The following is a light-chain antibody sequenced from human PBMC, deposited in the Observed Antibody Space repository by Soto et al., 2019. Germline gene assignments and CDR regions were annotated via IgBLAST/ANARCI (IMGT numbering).Light chain of an antibody. V-gene: IGKV3-20*01. Sequence: EIVLTQSPGTLSLSPGERATLSCRASQSVSSGYLAWYQQKPGQAPRLIIHDAANRAIGIPDRFSGSGSGTDFTLTISRLEPEDFAVYYCQQYGRSPYTFGQGTKLEIK. CDR1: QSVSSGY. J-gene: IGKJ2*01. CDR3: QQYGRSPYT. CDR2: DAA.